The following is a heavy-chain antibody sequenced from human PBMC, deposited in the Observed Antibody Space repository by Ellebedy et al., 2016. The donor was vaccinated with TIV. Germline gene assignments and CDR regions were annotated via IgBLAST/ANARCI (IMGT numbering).Heavy chain of an antibody. D-gene: IGHD4-17*01. J-gene: IGHJ5*02. Sequence: GGSLRLSCAASGFSFRSYWMSWVRQAPGKGLEWVACIRQDGDEKDYVDSVKGRFTISRDNGKNSLDLQMNSLRAEDTALYYCAMEGAYGDYSQVSFPFDPWGQGTLVTVSS. V-gene: IGHV3-7*04. CDR1: GFSFRSYW. CDR2: IRQDGDEK. CDR3: AMEGAYGDYSQVSFPFDP.